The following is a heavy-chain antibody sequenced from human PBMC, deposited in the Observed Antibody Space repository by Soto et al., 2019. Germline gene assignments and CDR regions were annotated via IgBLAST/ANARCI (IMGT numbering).Heavy chain of an antibody. V-gene: IGHV3-7*01. J-gene: IGHJ4*02. CDR3: ASSLL. CDR1: GFTFSSYW. Sequence: EVQMVESGGGLVQPGGSLRLSCAASGFTFSSYWMYWVRQAPGKGLEWVANIKGDGSEKNYVDSVKGRFTISRDNAKNSQYLQVSILRVEDTAVYYCASSLLRGQGTLVTVSS. CDR2: IKGDGSEK.